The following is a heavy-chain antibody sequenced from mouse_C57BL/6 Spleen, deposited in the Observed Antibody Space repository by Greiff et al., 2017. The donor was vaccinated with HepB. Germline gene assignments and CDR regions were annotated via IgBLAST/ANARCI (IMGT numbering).Heavy chain of an antibody. D-gene: IGHD1-1*01. CDR2: IHPNSGST. CDR1: GYTFTSYW. J-gene: IGHJ4*01. V-gene: IGHV1-64*01. Sequence: QVQLQQPGAELVKPGASVKLSCKASGYTFTSYWMHWVKQRPGQGLEWIGMIHPNSGSTNYNEKFKSKATLTVDKSSSTAYMQLSSLTSEDSAVYYCAKENYFLDMDYWGQGTSVTVSS. CDR3: AKENYFLDMDY.